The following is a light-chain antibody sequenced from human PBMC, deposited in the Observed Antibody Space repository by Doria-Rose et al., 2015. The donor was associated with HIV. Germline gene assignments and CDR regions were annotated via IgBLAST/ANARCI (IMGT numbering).Light chain of an antibody. V-gene: IGKV4-1*01. J-gene: IGKJ3*01. CDR1: QSLLYTSKNY. Sequence: EIVMTQSPESLGMSLGERATLNCKSNQSLLYTSKNYLAWYQQKPGQPPKLLIYWASTRQPVVSARFSGSGSGTDFTLTISSLEAEDVAVYYCQQYYDTPSFGPGTTVDIK. CDR3: QQYYDTPS. CDR2: WAS.